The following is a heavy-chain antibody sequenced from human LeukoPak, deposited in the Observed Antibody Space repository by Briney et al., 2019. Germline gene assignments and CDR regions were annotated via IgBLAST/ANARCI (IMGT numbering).Heavy chain of an antibody. D-gene: IGHD3-22*01. CDR2: ISWDGGST. CDR3: AKDIGRRGRWLSDY. J-gene: IGHJ4*02. V-gene: IGHV3-43*01. Sequence: GGSLRLSCAASGFTFDDYTMHWVRQAPGKGLEWVSLISWDGGSTYYADSVKGRFTISRDNSKNSLYLQMNSLRTEDTALYYCAKDIGRRGRWLSDYWGQGTLVTVSS. CDR1: GFTFDDYT.